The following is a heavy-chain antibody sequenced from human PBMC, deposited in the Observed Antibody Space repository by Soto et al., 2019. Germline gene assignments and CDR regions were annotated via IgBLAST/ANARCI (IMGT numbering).Heavy chain of an antibody. CDR3: ARDPVLITIFGVAPFDY. J-gene: IGHJ4*02. CDR2: ISAYNGNT. Sequence: GTSVKVSCKDSGYTYASYGSSWVRQAPGQGLEWMGWISAYNGNTNYAQKLQGRVTMTTDTSTSTAYMELRSLRSDDTAVYYCARDPVLITIFGVAPFDYWGQGTLVTVSS. CDR1: GYTYASYG. V-gene: IGHV1-18*01. D-gene: IGHD3-3*01.